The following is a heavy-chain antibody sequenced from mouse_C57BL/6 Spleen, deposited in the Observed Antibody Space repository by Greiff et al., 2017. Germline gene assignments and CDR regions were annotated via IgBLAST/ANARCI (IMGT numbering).Heavy chain of an antibody. D-gene: IGHD2-3*01. CDR1: GFSLTSYG. CDR3: ASGYDRFAY. Sequence: VHLVESGPGLVAPSQSLSITCTVSGFSLTSYGVDWVRQSPGKGLEWLGVIWGVGSTNYNSALKSRLSISKDNSKSQVFLKMNSLQTDDTAMYYCASGYDRFAYWGQGTLVTVSA. J-gene: IGHJ3*01. CDR2: IWGVGST. V-gene: IGHV2-6*01.